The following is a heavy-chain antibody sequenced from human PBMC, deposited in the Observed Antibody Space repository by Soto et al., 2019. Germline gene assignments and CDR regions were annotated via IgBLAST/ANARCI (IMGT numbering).Heavy chain of an antibody. CDR2: IYYSGHT. Sequence: QLQLQESGPGLVKPSETLSLTCNVSGGSISSSSYYWGWIRQPPGKGLEWIASIYYSGHTYYNPSLKSRVTISVDTSKNQFSLKLSSVTAADTAVYYCAMSLWCGNTPNWFDPWGQGTLVTVSS. V-gene: IGHV4-39*01. CDR1: GGSISSSSYY. CDR3: AMSLWCGNTPNWFDP. D-gene: IGHD2-21*01. J-gene: IGHJ5*02.